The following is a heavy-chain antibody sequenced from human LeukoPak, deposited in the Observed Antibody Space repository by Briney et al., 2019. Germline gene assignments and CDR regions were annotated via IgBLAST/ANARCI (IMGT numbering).Heavy chain of an antibody. CDR1: GGTFSSYA. CDR3: ASRITGTTSGWFDP. Sequence: SVKVSCKASGGTFSSYAISWVRQAPGQGLEWMGGIIPIFGTANYAQKFQGRVTITTDESTSTAYMELSSLRSESTAVYYCASRITGTTSGWFDPWGQGTLVTVSS. V-gene: IGHV1-69*05. CDR2: IIPIFGTA. J-gene: IGHJ5*02. D-gene: IGHD1-7*01.